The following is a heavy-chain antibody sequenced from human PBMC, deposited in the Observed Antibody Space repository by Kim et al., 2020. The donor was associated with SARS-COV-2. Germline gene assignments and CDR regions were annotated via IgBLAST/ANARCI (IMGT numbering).Heavy chain of an antibody. J-gene: IGHJ4*02. CDR2: ISGSGTSR. V-gene: IGHV3-23*01. D-gene: IGHD6-13*01. Sequence: GGSLRRSCAGSGFTFSSYAMSWVRQAPGKGLEWVSAISGSGTSRYYADSVRGLFTISRDNSKNTLYLQMNSLRAEDTAIYYCAKAAAGISTFDAWGQGTL. CDR1: GFTFSSYA. CDR3: AKAAAGISTFDA.